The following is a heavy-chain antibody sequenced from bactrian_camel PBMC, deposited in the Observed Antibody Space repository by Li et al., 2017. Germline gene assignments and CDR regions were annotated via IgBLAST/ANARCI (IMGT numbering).Heavy chain of an antibody. Sequence: HVQLVESGGGSVQTGGSLRLSCLASGWITKYYYMGWFRQVPGKEREGVATIDHDGSTKYADFVKGRFTISQDNVASILYLEMNSLKPEDTANYYCAADQAVLLELPDGTCPGPHNYWGRGTQVTVS. D-gene: IGHD3*01. V-gene: IGHV3S53*01. CDR2: IDHDGST. CDR1: GWITKYYY. CDR3: AADQAVLLELPDGTCPGPHNY. J-gene: IGHJ4*01.